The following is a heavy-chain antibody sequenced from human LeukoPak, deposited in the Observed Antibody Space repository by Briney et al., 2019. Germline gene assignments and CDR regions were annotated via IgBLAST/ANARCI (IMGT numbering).Heavy chain of an antibody. CDR3: AKDRRYYYDSNGYYHLDY. CDR1: GFTFSSYA. Sequence: GGSLRLSCAASGFTFSSYAMSWVRQAPGKGLEWVSAISGSGGSTYYADSVKGRFTISRDNSKNTLYLQMNSLRAEDTAVYYCAKDRRYYYDSNGYYHLDYWGQGTLVTVSS. CDR2: ISGSGGST. J-gene: IGHJ4*02. D-gene: IGHD3-22*01. V-gene: IGHV3-23*01.